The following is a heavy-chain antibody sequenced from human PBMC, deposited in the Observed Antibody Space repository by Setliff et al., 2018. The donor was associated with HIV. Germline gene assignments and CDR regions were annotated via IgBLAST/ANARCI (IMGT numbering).Heavy chain of an antibody. V-gene: IGHV3-11*01. D-gene: IGHD3-3*01. Sequence: GGSLRLSCAASGFTFSDYYMSWLRQAPGKGLEWVSYISRDGNTIYYADSVKGRFTISRDNAKNSLYLQLNSLRPEDTAVYYCARDSRPRSGFWVSDYYYYMDVWGKGTTVTVSS. CDR1: GFTFSDYY. J-gene: IGHJ6*03. CDR3: ARDSRPRSGFWVSDYYYYMDV. CDR2: ISRDGNTI.